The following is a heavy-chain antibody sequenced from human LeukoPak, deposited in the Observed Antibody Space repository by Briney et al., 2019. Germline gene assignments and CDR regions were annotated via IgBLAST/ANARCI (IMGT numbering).Heavy chain of an antibody. V-gene: IGHV1-2*06. CDR3: AKYSSSWLRGYFDY. J-gene: IGHJ4*02. CDR1: GYTFTGYY. Sequence: ASVKVSCKASGYTFTGYYMHWVRQAPGQGLEWMGRINPNSGGTNYAQKFQGRVTMTRDTSISTAYMELSRLRSDDTAVYYCAKYSSSWLRGYFDYWGQGTLVTVSS. D-gene: IGHD6-13*01. CDR2: INPNSGGT.